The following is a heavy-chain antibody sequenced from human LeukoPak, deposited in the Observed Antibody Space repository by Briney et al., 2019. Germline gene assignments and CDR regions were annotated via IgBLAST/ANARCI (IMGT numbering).Heavy chain of an antibody. CDR3: ARSDGSGRGGDDC. J-gene: IGHJ4*02. D-gene: IGHD3-10*01. CDR2: IYPGDSDT. CDR1: GYTFSSYW. V-gene: IGHV5-51*01. Sequence: GESLKISCKGSGYTFSSYWIGWVRQMPGKGLEWVGIIYPGDSDTRYSPSFQGHVTITADKSISTAYLQWNSLKASDTAMYYCARSDGSGRGGDDCWGQGTLVTVSS.